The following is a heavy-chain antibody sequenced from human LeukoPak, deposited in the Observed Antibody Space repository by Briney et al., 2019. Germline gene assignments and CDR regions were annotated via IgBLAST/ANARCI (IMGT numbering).Heavy chain of an antibody. J-gene: IGHJ4*02. D-gene: IGHD3-22*01. CDR1: GFTFDDYG. V-gene: IGHV3-48*03. CDR3: AREWYYYDSSGYYSGY. Sequence: GGSLRLSCAASGFTFDDYGMSWVRQAPGKGLEWVSYISSSGSTIYYADSVKGRFTISRDNAKNSLYLQMNSLRAEDTAVYYCAREWYYYDSSGYYSGYWGQGTLVTVSS. CDR2: ISSSGSTI.